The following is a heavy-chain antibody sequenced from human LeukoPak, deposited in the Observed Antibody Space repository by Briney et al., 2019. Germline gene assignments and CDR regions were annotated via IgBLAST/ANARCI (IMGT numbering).Heavy chain of an antibody. J-gene: IGHJ4*02. Sequence: GGSLRLSCGASGFTFSNYGISWVRQAPGRGLEWVSYISSSSSTIYYADSVKGRFTISRDNAKTSLYLQMNSLRAQDTAVYYCARDPKQWLVLPYYSDYWGQGTLVTVSS. CDR3: ARDPKQWLVLPYYSDY. CDR2: ISSSSSTI. V-gene: IGHV3-48*01. D-gene: IGHD6-19*01. CDR1: GFTFSNYG.